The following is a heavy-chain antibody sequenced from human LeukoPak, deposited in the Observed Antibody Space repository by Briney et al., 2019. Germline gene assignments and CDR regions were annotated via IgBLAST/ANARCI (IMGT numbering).Heavy chain of an antibody. CDR2: LYYRGTT. CDR3: ARRKGDYDFGPVDY. CDR1: GVSISSSNYF. V-gene: IGHV4-39*01. J-gene: IGHJ4*02. Sequence: PSETLPLTCTVSGVSISSSNYFWGWFRQSPGKGLQWIGNLYYRGTTYYNPSLTSRVTISGDTSKNQFSLTLTSVTAADTAVYYCARRKGDYDFGPVDYWGQGTLVIVSS. D-gene: IGHD3-3*01.